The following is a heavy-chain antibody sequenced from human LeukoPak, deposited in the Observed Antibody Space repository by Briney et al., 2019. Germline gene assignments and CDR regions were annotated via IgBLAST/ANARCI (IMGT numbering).Heavy chain of an antibody. CDR3: ARQYSGYDHGGY. CDR2: INPYNGYT. J-gene: IGHJ4*02. D-gene: IGHD5-12*01. Sequence: ASVKVSCKASGYTFTTYGINWVRQAPGQGLEWMGWINPYNGYTNYAQNLQGRVTMTTNTSTSTAYMELRNLTSDDTAMYYCARQYSGYDHGGYWGQGTLVTVSS. CDR1: GYTFTTYG. V-gene: IGHV1-18*04.